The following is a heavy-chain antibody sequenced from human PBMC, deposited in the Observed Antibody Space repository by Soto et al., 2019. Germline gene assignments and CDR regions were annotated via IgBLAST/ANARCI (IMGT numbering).Heavy chain of an antibody. V-gene: IGHV3-11*01. J-gene: IGHJ4*02. CDR2: ISSSGSTI. CDR3: ARSHLYYDSSGYPDY. D-gene: IGHD3-22*01. Sequence: GGSLRLSCAATGFTFSDYYMSWIRQAPGKGLEWVSYISSSGSTIYYADSVKGRFTFSRDNAKNSLYLQMNSLRAEDTAVYYCARSHLYYDSSGYPDYWGQGTLVTVSS. CDR1: GFTFSDYY.